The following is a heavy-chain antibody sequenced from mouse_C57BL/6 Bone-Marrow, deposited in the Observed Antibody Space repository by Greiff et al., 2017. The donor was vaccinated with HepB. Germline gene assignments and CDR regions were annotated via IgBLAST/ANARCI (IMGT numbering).Heavy chain of an antibody. J-gene: IGHJ3*01. CDR2: IDPSDSYT. D-gene: IGHD2-5*01. CDR1: GYTFTSYW. Sequence: VQLQQPGAELVKPGASVKLSCKASGYTFTSYWMQWVKQRPGQGLEWIGEIDPSDSYTNYNQKFKGKATLTVDTSSSTAYMKLSSLTSEDSAVYYCAREGSNYGAYWGQGTLVTVSA. CDR3: AREGSNYGAY. V-gene: IGHV1-50*01.